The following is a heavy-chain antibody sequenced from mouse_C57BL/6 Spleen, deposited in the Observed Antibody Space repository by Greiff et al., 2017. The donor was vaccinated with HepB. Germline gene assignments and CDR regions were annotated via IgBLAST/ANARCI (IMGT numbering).Heavy chain of an antibody. CDR2: ISSGGDYI. J-gene: IGHJ1*03. V-gene: IGHV5-9-1*02. CDR1: GFTFSSYA. CDR3: TRGPITTVVAEGYFDV. Sequence: EVQRVESGEGLVKPGGSLKLSCAASGFTFSSYAMSWVRQTPEKRLEWVAYISSGGDYIYYADTVKGRFTISRDNARNTLYLQMSSLKSEDTAMYYYTRGPITTVVAEGYFDVWGTGTTVTVSS. D-gene: IGHD1-1*01.